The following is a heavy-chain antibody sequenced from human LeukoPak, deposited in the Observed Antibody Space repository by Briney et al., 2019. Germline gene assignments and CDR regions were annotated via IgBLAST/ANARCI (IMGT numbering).Heavy chain of an antibody. CDR3: SRHAWFGVCITGGEAFDL. D-gene: IGHD3-3*01. V-gene: IGHV3-15*01. CDR1: GITFSQDW. Sequence: GGSLRLSCVASGITFSQDWLSWVRQAPGKGLEWVGRIKNKQGGGPTDYAATVKGRFTISRDDSKDPLYLQMTSLKTDDTAVYYCSRHAWFGVCITGGEAFDLWGQGTMVTVSS. CDR2: IKNKQGGGPT. J-gene: IGHJ3*01.